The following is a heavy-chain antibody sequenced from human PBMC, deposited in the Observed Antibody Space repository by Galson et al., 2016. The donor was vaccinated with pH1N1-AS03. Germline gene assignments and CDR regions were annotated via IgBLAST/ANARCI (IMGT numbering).Heavy chain of an antibody. CDR1: GFTLSDYY. J-gene: IGHJ6*02. Sequence: SLRLSCAASGFTLSDYYMSWIRQAPGKGLEWVSYISSGSTYTNYADSVKGRFAISRDNGKNSVYLQMNSLRAEDTAVYFCARRNPNPNFAIWYQHDYGMDVWGQGTTVTVSS. CDR2: ISSGSTYT. V-gene: IGHV3-11*06. CDR3: ARRNPNPNFAIWYQHDYGMDV. D-gene: IGHD2-2*01.